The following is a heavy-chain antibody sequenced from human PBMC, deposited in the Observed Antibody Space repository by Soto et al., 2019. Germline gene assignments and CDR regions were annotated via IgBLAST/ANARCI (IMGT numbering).Heavy chain of an antibody. CDR1: GDTFKNCV. J-gene: IGHJ6*02. Sequence: QVQVVQSGVEVRRPGSSVKVSCKASGDTFKNCVISWVRQAPGQGLEWMGGIIPLFGTTDFAQRFQGRLTITTDESPTTAYMELSTLRSEDTATYYCAAELGFGKLSVVWGQGTTVIVSS. CDR2: IIPLFGTT. D-gene: IGHD3-10*01. CDR3: AAELGFGKLSVV. V-gene: IGHV1-69*01.